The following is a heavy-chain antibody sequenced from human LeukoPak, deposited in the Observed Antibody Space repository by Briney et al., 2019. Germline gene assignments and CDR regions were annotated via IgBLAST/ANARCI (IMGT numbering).Heavy chain of an antibody. CDR3: ARMKSVLTTQSQLVPFDI. Sequence: PSETLSLTCTVSGGSISDYYWSWIRQPPGKGLEWIAYIYYSGSINYNLSLKSRVTISVDTSKNQFSLNLSSVTAADTAVYFCARMKSVLTTQSQLVPFDIWGQGTMVTVSS. CDR1: GGSISDYY. V-gene: IGHV4-59*01. D-gene: IGHD1-1*01. CDR2: IYYSGSI. J-gene: IGHJ3*02.